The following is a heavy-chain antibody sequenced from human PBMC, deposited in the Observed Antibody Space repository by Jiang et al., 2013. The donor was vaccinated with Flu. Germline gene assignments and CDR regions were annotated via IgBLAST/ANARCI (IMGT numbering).Heavy chain of an antibody. J-gene: IGHJ3*02. CDR2: ISAYNGNT. V-gene: IGHV1-18*01. CDR3: AREDQLTIFGVVTDAFDI. D-gene: IGHD3-3*01. CDR1: GYTFTSYG. Sequence: SGAEVKKPGASVKVSCKASGYTFTSYGISWVRQAPGQGLEWMGWISAYNGNTNYAQKLQGRVTMTTDTSTSTAYMELRSLRSDDTAVYYCAREDQLTIFGVVTDAFDIWAKGNGHRLF.